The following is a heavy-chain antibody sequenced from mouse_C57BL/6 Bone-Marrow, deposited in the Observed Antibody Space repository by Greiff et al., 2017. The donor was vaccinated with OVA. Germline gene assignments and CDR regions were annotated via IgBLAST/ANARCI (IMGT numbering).Heavy chain of an antibody. Sequence: EVKLMESGGGLVKPGGSLKLSCAASGFTFSSYTMSWVRQTPEKRLEWVATISGGGGNTYYPDSVKGRFTISRDNAKNTLYLQMSSLRSEDTALYYCARQDYYGSSYRYWYFDVWGTGTTVTVSS. CDR3: ARQDYYGSSYRYWYFDV. CDR1: GFTFSSYT. CDR2: ISGGGGNT. J-gene: IGHJ1*03. V-gene: IGHV5-9*01. D-gene: IGHD1-1*01.